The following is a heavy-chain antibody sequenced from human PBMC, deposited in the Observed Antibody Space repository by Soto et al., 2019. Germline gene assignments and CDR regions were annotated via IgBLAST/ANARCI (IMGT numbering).Heavy chain of an antibody. CDR3: ARMATSGTLTWFDP. CDR1: GYTFGNND. V-gene: IGHV1-8*01. Sequence: SAKVACNASGYTFGNNDISWVRDGTGQGLEWMGWMNPNSGNTGYEQKFQGRGTMTRNTSTSTAHLELRSLRSDETAIYYCARMATSGTLTWFDPWGQGTLVTDSS. CDR2: MNPNSGNT. J-gene: IGHJ5*02.